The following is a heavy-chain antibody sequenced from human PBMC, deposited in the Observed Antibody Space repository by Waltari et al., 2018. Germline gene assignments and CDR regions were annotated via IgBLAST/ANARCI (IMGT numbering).Heavy chain of an antibody. D-gene: IGHD3-10*01. Sequence: EVQLLESGGGLVQPGGSLRLSCAASGFTFSSYAMFWVRQAPGKGLEWVSTFGGMGCSTWSAESVKGLLTISRDNAKYTLFLRRNSLRAEDTAVDYCAKTGRARRDLDGVDVWGRGTTVTVSS. CDR2: FGGMGCST. J-gene: IGHJ6*02. CDR3: AKTGRARRDLDGVDV. V-gene: IGHV3-23*01. CDR1: GFTFSSYA.